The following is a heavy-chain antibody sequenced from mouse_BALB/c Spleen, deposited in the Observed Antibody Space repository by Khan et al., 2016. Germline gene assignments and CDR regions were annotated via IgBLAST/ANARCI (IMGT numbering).Heavy chain of an antibody. Sequence: EVQLQESGAELVRSGASVKLSCTASGFNIKDYYMHWVKQRPEQGLEWIGWIDPDNGDTEFDPKFQGKATMTADTSSNTAYRQLNSLTSEDTAVDYCNAVYYDSDSDFWGLGSTLTVSS. J-gene: IGHJ2*01. CDR3: NAVYYDSDSDF. CDR2: IDPDNGDT. D-gene: IGHD2-4*01. CDR1: GFNIKDYY. V-gene: IGHV14-4*02.